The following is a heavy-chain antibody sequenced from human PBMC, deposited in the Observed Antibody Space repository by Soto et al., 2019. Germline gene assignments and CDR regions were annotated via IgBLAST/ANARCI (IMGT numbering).Heavy chain of an antibody. Sequence: SETLSLTCSFSVGSMSIYYWTWIRQSPGNGLEWIGYMYYSGSTDYNPSLKSRVTISVDTSNNQFSLKLNSVTAADTAVYYCARASIRGGNFDSNFGMDVWGQGTTVTVSS. J-gene: IGHJ6*02. D-gene: IGHD4-4*01. V-gene: IGHV4-59*01. CDR1: VGSMSIYY. CDR2: MYYSGST. CDR3: ARASIRGGNFDSNFGMDV.